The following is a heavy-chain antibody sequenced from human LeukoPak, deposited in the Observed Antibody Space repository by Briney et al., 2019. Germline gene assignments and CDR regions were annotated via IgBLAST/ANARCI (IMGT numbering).Heavy chain of an antibody. V-gene: IGHV3-66*01. J-gene: IGHJ4*02. CDR3: ARDLRYYDILTGYSPSGGFDY. D-gene: IGHD3-9*01. CDR2: IYSGGST. Sequence: GGSLRLSCAASGFTFSSYSMNWVRQAPGKGLEWVSVIYSGGSTYYADSVKGRFTISRDNSKNALYLQMNSLRAEDTAVYYCARDLRYYDILTGYSPSGGFDYWGQGTLVTVSS. CDR1: GFTFSSYS.